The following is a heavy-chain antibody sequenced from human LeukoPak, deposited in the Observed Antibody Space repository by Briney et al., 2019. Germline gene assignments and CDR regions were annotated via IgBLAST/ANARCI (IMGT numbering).Heavy chain of an antibody. D-gene: IGHD2-15*01. CDR1: GFTVSSNY. CDR2: IYGGGST. Sequence: GGSLRLSCAASGFTVSSNYMSWVRQAPGKGLEWVSVIYGGGSTYYADSVKGRFTISRDISTNTLHLQMNSLRGEDTAVYYCARDRRGVASATSDSYYFDYWGQGTLVTVSS. CDR3: ARDRRGVASATSDSYYFDY. J-gene: IGHJ4*02. V-gene: IGHV3-53*01.